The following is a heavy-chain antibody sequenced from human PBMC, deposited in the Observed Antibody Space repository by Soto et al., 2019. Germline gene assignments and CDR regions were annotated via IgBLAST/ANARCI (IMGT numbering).Heavy chain of an antibody. D-gene: IGHD5-12*01. CDR1: GGSISSYY. Sequence: QVQLQESGPGLVKPSETLSLMCTVSGGSISSYYWGWIRQPPGKGLEWIGYIYYSGSTNYNPSLKTRVTIVVDTSKSQFSLKLSSVTAADTAVYYCARERRDGYKHYFDYWGQGSLVIVSS. CDR2: IYYSGST. V-gene: IGHV4-59*01. CDR3: ARERRDGYKHYFDY. J-gene: IGHJ4*02.